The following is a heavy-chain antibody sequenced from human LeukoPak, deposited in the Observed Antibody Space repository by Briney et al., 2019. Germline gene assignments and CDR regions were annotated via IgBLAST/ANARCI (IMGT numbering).Heavy chain of an antibody. CDR3: AKVAYSSSSVWFDP. CDR2: ISYDGSNK. Sequence: GGSLRLSCAASGFTFSSYAMHWVRQAPGKGLEWVAVISYDGSNKYYADSVKGRFTISRDNPKNTLYLQMNSLRTEDTAVYYCAKVAYSSSSVWFDPWGQGTLVTVSS. J-gene: IGHJ5*02. D-gene: IGHD6-6*01. CDR1: GFTFSSYA. V-gene: IGHV3-30*04.